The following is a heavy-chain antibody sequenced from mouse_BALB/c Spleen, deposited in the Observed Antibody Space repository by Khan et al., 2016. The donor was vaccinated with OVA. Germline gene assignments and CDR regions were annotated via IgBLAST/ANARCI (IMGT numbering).Heavy chain of an antibody. CDR2: IWSAGST. CDR3: ARRCYDYGRGALFAY. J-gene: IGHJ3*01. D-gene: IGHD2-4*01. CDR1: GFSLTNYS. Sequence: QVQLKESGPGLVQPSQSLSITCTVSGFSLTNYSVHWVRQSPGKGLEWLGVIWSAGSTDYNAAFISRLTIRKDNSRSQASFKMNSLQPNDTAIYYCARRCYDYGRGALFAYWGQGTLVTVSA. V-gene: IGHV2-2*02.